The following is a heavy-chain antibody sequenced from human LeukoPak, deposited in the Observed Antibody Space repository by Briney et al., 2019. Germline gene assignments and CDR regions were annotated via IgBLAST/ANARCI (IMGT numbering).Heavy chain of an antibody. CDR1: GYTFTSYG. Sequence: ASVKVSCKASGYTFTSYGISWVRQAPGQGLEWMGWISAYNGNTNYAQELQGRVTMTTDTSTTTAYMELRSLRSDDTAVYYCAXXXEEDGYNYNWAFDYWGQGTLVTVSS. CDR2: ISAYNGNT. J-gene: IGHJ4*02. V-gene: IGHV1-18*01. D-gene: IGHD5-24*01. CDR3: AXXXEEDGYNYNWAFDY.